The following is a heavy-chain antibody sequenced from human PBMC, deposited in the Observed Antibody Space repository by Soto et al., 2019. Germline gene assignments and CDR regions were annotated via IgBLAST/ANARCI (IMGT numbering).Heavy chain of an antibody. D-gene: IGHD3-16*01. CDR3: AKLGGYSSGWFDP. Sequence: GSLRLSCAASGXTFSSYSMSWARRAPGKGLEWVSAASGSGATTHYTDSVKGRFTISRDNSNKMLYLQMARLRAEHTAVYYCAKLGGYSSGWFDPWGHGTLATVS. J-gene: IGHJ5*02. CDR2: ASGSGATT. V-gene: IGHV3-23*01. CDR1: GXTFSSYS.